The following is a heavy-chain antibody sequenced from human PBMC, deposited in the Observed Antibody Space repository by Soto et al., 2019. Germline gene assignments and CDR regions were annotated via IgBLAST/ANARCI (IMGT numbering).Heavy chain of an antibody. D-gene: IGHD5-18*01. CDR2: ISYDGSNK. Sequence: PGGSLRLSCAASGFTFSSFGMHWVRQAPGKGLEWVAVISYDGSNKYYADSVKGRFTISRDNSKNTLYLQMNSLRAEDTAVYYCAKDRGYSYGPMGVVDYWGQGTLVTVSS. J-gene: IGHJ4*02. CDR3: AKDRGYSYGPMGVVDY. V-gene: IGHV3-30*18. CDR1: GFTFSSFG.